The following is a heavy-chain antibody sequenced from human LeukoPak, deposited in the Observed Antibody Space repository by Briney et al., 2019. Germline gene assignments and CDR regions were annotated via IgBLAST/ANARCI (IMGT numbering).Heavy chain of an antibody. J-gene: IGHJ4*02. D-gene: IGHD6-19*01. CDR1: GGSISSSIYY. V-gene: IGHV4-61*05. CDR3: ARVPRTGYSSGWWFDY. Sequence: PSETLSLTCTVSGGSISSSIYYWGWIRQPPGKGLEWIGYIYYSGSTNYNPSLKSRVTISVDTSKNQFSLKLSSVTAADTAVYYCARVPRTGYSSGWWFDYWGQGTLVTVSS. CDR2: IYYSGST.